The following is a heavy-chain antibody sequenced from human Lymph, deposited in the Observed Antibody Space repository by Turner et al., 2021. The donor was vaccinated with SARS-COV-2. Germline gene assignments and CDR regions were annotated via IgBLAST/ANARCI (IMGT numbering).Heavy chain of an antibody. CDR2: IYYSGST. CDR3: ARVRSAAGFWCFDL. V-gene: IGHV4-31*03. Sequence: QVQLQESGPGLVKPSQTLSLPCTVPGGSISSGGYYWSWIRQHPGKGLEWIGYIYYSGSTYYNPSLKSRVTISVDTSKNQFSLKLSSVTAADTAVYYCARVRSAAGFWCFDLWGRGTLVTVSS. CDR1: GGSISSGGYY. D-gene: IGHD6-13*01. J-gene: IGHJ2*01.